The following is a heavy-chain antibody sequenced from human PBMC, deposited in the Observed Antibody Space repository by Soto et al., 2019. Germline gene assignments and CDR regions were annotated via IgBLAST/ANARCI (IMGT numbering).Heavy chain of an antibody. Sequence: QVQLVESGGGVVQPGRSLRLSCAASGFTFSSYGMHWVRQAPGNGLEWVAVIWYDGSNKYYADSVKGRFTISRDNSKNTLYLQMNSLRAEDTAVYYCARGNYVFHDAYHATSFFDYWGQGTLVTVSS. V-gene: IGHV3-33*01. CDR1: GFTFSSYG. J-gene: IGHJ4*02. CDR3: ARGNYVFHDAYHATSFFDY. D-gene: IGHD4-4*01. CDR2: IWYDGSNK.